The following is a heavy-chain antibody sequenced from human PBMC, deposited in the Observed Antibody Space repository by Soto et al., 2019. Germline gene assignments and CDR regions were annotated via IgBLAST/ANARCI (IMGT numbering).Heavy chain of an antibody. V-gene: IGHV1-8*01. CDR3: ARGSQLQLIAYYGVGSGYYTDAHPFDY. Sequence: GASVKVSCKASGYTFTSYDINWVRQATGQGLEWMGWMNPNSGNTGYAQKFQGRVTMTRNTSISTAYMELSSLRSEDTAVYYCARGSQLQLIAYYGVGSGYYTDAHPFDYWGQGTLVTVTS. CDR1: GYTFTSYD. D-gene: IGHD3-3*01. J-gene: IGHJ4*02. CDR2: MNPNSGNT.